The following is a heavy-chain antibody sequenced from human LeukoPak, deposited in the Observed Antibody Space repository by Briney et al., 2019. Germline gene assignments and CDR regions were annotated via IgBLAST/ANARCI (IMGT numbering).Heavy chain of an antibody. D-gene: IGHD3-10*01. CDR3: AREGYYYGSGSYYSLPPDY. J-gene: IGHJ4*02. V-gene: IGHV1-18*01. CDR2: ISAYNGNT. CDR1: GYTFTSYG. Sequence: ASVKVSCKASGYTFTSYGISWVRQAPGQGLEWMGWISAYNGNTNYAQKLQGSVTMTTDTSTSTAYMELRSLRSDDTAVYYCAREGYYYGSGSYYSLPPDYWGQGTLVTVSS.